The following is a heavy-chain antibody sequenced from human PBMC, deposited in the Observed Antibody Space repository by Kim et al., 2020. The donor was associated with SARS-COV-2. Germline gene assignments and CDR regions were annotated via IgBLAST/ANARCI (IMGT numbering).Heavy chain of an antibody. CDR1: GGSIRSSNYY. CDR2: IFYGGST. D-gene: IGHD1-26*01. Sequence: SETLSLTCTVSGGSIRSSNYYWGWIRQPPGKGLEWIGIIFYGGSTYYNPSLKSRVTISVDTSKNHFSLKLSSVTAADTAVYYCARLVGATVYWFDPWGQGTLVTVSS. V-gene: IGHV4-39*02. J-gene: IGHJ5*02. CDR3: ARLVGATVYWFDP.